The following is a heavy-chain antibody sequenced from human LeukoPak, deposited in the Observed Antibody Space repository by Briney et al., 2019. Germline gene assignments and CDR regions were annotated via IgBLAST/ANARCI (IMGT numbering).Heavy chain of an antibody. D-gene: IGHD3-3*01. CDR2: ISAYNGNT. V-gene: IGHV1-18*01. CDR3: ARDQDDFWSGYYRGMDV. CDR1: GYTFTSYG. Sequence: ASVKVSCKASGYTFTSYGISWVRQAPGQGLEWMGWISAYNGNTNYAQKLQGRVNMTTDTSTSTAYMELRSLRSDDTAVYYCARDQDDFWSGYYRGMDVWGKGTTVTVSS. J-gene: IGHJ6*03.